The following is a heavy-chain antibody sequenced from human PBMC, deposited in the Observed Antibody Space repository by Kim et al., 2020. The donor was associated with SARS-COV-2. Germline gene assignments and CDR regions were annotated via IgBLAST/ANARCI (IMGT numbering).Heavy chain of an antibody. V-gene: IGHV5-51*01. CDR3: ARLRGSGSPRDAFDI. Sequence: GESLKISCKGSGYSFTSYWIGWVRQMPGKGLEWMGNIYPGDSDTRYSPPFQGQVTISADKSISTAYLQWSSLKASDTAMYYCARLRGSGSPRDAFDIWGQGTMVTVSS. D-gene: IGHD3-10*01. J-gene: IGHJ3*02. CDR2: IYPGDSDT. CDR1: GYSFTSYW.